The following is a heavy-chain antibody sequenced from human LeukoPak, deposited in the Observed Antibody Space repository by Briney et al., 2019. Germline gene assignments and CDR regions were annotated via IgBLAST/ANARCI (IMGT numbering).Heavy chain of an antibody. CDR1: GFTFSSYW. CDR3: ARLSLLGNAFDI. Sequence: GGSLRLSCAASGFTFSSYWMSWVRQAPGKGLEGLANIKQDGSEKYYVDSVKGRFTICRDNAKNSLYLQMNSLRGEDTAVYYCARLSLLGNAFDIWGQGTMVTVSS. CDR2: IKQDGSEK. D-gene: IGHD1-26*01. V-gene: IGHV3-7*01. J-gene: IGHJ3*02.